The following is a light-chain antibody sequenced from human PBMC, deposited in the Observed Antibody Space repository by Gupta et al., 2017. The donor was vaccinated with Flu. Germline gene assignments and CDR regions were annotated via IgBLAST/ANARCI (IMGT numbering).Light chain of an antibody. CDR2: AAS. CDR1: QGISNY. Sequence: DIPMTPPPLSPSASVADRVTITCRASQGISNYLAWYQQKPGKVPKLLIYAASTLQSGVPSRFSGSGSGTDFTLTISSLQPEDVATYYCQKYNSAPRTFGQGTKVEIK. J-gene: IGKJ1*01. CDR3: QKYNSAPRT. V-gene: IGKV1-27*01.